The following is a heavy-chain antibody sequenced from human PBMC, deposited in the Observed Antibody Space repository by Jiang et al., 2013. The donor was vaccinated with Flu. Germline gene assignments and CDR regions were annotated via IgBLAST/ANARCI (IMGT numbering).Heavy chain of an antibody. V-gene: IGHV4-4*02. CDR1: GGSISSSNW. CDR3: ARVLRYFDWFTRHLVVLGHYYGMDV. J-gene: IGHJ6*02. D-gene: IGHD3-9*01. CDR2: IYHSGST. Sequence: GPGLVKPSGTLSLTCAVSGGSISSSNWWSWVRQPPGKGLEWIGEIYHSGSTNYNPSLKSRVTISVDKSKNQFSLKLSSVTAADTAVYYCARVLRYFDWFTRHLVVLGHYYGMDVWGQGTTVTVSS.